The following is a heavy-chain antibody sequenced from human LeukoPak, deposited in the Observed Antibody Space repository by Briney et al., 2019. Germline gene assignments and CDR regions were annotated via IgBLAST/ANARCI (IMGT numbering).Heavy chain of an antibody. J-gene: IGHJ4*02. CDR1: GGSISSSSYY. V-gene: IGHV4-39*07. CDR3: ARYCSGGDCYSKALDY. D-gene: IGHD2-15*01. CDR2: IYYSGST. Sequence: KPSETLSLTCTVSGGSISSSSYYWGWIRQPPGKGLEWIGSIYYSGSTYYNPSLKSRVTISVDTSLNQFSLKLNSVTAADTAVYYCARYCSGGDCYSKALDYWGQGILVTVSS.